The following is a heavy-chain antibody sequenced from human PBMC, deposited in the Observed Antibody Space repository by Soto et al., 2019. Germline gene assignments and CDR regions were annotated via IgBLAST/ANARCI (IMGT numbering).Heavy chain of an antibody. CDR3: AKEYEYSSGWELIDY. CDR1: GFTFSSYA. D-gene: IGHD6-19*01. J-gene: IGHJ4*02. CDR2: ISGSGGST. Sequence: EVQLLESGGGLVQPGGSLRLSCAASGFTFSSYAMSWVRQAPGKGLEWVSAISGSGGSTYYADSVKGRFTISRDNSKTTLYLQMNTLRAEDTAVYYCAKEYEYSSGWELIDYWGQGTLVTVSS. V-gene: IGHV3-23*01.